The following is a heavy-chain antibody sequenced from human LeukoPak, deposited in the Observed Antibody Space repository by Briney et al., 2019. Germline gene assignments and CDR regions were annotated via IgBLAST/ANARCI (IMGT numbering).Heavy chain of an antibody. Sequence: SETLSLTCTVSGGSISSYYWSWIRQPAGKGLEWIGRIYTSGSTNYNPSLKSRVTMSVDTSKNQFSLKLSSVTAADTAVYYCARDRVGTMVRRGFYNWFDPWGQGTLVTVSS. V-gene: IGHV4-4*07. J-gene: IGHJ5*02. CDR1: GGSISSYY. D-gene: IGHD3-10*01. CDR3: ARDRVGTMVRRGFYNWFDP. CDR2: IYTSGST.